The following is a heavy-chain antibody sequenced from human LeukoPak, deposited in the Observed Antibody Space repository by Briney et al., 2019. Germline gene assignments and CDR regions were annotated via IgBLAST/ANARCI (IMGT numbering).Heavy chain of an antibody. CDR3: ARRSAIKLYYYGMDV. CDR2: INPNSGGT. J-gene: IGHJ6*02. D-gene: IGHD2-21*02. V-gene: IGHV1-2*02. Sequence: ASAKVSCKASGYTFTGYYMHWVRQAPGQGLEWMGWINPNSGGTNYAQTFQGRVTMTRDTSISTAYMELSRLRSDDTAVYYCARRSAIKLYYYGMDVWGQGTTATVSS. CDR1: GYTFTGYY.